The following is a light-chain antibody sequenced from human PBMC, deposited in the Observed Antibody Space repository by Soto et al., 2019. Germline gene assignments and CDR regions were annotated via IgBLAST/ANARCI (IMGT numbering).Light chain of an antibody. J-gene: IGLJ3*02. CDR1: ISAVGGSYY. CDR3: SSYTSSNTLV. V-gene: IGLV2-14*01. CDR2: EVS. Sequence: QSALTQPASVSGSPGQSITISCTGSISAVGGSYYVSWYQQHSGKAPKLMIFEVSNRPTGVSNRFSGSKSGNTASLTISGLQAEDEADYYCSSYTSSNTLVFGGGTKLTVL.